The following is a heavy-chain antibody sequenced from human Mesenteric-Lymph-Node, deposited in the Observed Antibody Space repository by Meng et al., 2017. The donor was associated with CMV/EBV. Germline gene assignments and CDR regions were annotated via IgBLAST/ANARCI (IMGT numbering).Heavy chain of an antibody. CDR1: GFTFSSYS. V-gene: IGHV3-21*01. D-gene: IGHD2-2*01. CDR2: ISSSSSYI. Sequence: GESLKTSCAASGFTFSSYSMNWVRQAPGKGLEWVSSISSSSSYIYYADPVKGRFTISRDNAKNSLYLQMNSLRAEDTAVYYCARVERSTRHCGMDVWGQGTTVTVSS. CDR3: ARVERSTRHCGMDV. J-gene: IGHJ6*02.